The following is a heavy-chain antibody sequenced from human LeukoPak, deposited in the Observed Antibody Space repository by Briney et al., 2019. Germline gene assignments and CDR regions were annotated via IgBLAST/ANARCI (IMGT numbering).Heavy chain of an antibody. Sequence: PSETLSLTCAVYGGSFSGYYWSWLRQPPGKGLEWIGEINHSGSTNYNPSLKSRVTISVDTSKNQFSLKLSSVTAADTAVYYCARGGYDFWSGYSSNWFDPWGQGTLVTVSS. D-gene: IGHD3-3*01. CDR1: GGSFSGYY. CDR3: ARGGYDFWSGYSSNWFDP. CDR2: INHSGST. J-gene: IGHJ5*02. V-gene: IGHV4-34*01.